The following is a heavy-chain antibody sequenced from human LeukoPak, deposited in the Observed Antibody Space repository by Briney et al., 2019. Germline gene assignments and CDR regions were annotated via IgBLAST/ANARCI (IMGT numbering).Heavy chain of an antibody. CDR2: INPSGGST. CDR3: ARDRGSKRVAYCGGDCYIGYFDL. V-gene: IGHV1-46*01. CDR1: GYTFTSYY. J-gene: IGHJ2*01. D-gene: IGHD2-21*02. Sequence: ASVKVSCKASGYTFTSYYMHWVRQAPGQGLEWMGIINPSGGSTSYAQKFLGRVTMTRDTSTSTVYMELSSLRSEDTAVYYCARDRGSKRVAYCGGDCYIGYFDLWGRGTLVTVSS.